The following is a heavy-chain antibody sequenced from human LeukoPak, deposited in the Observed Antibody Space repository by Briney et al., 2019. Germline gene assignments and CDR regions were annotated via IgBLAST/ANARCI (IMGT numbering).Heavy chain of an antibody. J-gene: IGHJ4*02. CDR1: GGSISNSSYY. D-gene: IGHD3-22*01. Sequence: SETLSLTCSVSGGSISNSSYYWGWIRQPPGKGLEWIGTIYYSGSTYHNPSLKSRVIISVDTSKNQFSLKLSSVTAADTAVYYCARQRSKYYYENYWGQGTLVPVSS. CDR2: IYYSGST. CDR3: ARQRSKYYYENY. V-gene: IGHV4-39*01.